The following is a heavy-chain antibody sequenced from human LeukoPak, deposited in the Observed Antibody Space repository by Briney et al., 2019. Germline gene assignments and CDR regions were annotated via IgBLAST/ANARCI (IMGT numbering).Heavy chain of an antibody. D-gene: IGHD2-21*02. J-gene: IGHJ4*02. CDR2: IYYTGST. CDR3: ASYCSGGDCYRYYFDY. Sequence: PSETLSLTCTVSGASIGSGGYYWSWIRQHPGKGLEWIGYIYYTGSTYYNPSLKSRVTISVDTSRNQFSLKLSSVTAADTAVYYCASYCSGGDCYRYYFDYWGQGTLVTVSS. CDR1: GASIGSGGYY. V-gene: IGHV4-31*03.